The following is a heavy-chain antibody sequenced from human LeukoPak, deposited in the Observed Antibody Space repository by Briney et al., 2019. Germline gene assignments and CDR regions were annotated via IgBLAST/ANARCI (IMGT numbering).Heavy chain of an antibody. Sequence: MVCIHPNSGTTCYAQTFQGRLNMTRNTSISTAYMELSSLRSEDTAVYYCARGQFSSSWPWGQGTLVTVSS. CDR2: IHPNSGTT. J-gene: IGHJ5*02. CDR3: ARGQFSSSWP. V-gene: IGHV1-8*01. D-gene: IGHD6-13*01.